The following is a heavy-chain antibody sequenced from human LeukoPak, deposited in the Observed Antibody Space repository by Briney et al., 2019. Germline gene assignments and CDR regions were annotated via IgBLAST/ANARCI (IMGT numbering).Heavy chain of an antibody. V-gene: IGHV1-46*01. J-gene: IGHJ3*02. Sequence: EASVKVSCKASGYTFTSYYMHWVRQAPGQGLEWMGLINPSGGSTSYAQTFQGRVTMTRDTSTSTVYMELSSLRSEDTAVYYCARSRGSFRSGDAFDIWGQGTMVTVSS. CDR3: ARSRGSFRSGDAFDI. CDR1: GYTFTSYY. D-gene: IGHD3-3*01. CDR2: INPSGGST.